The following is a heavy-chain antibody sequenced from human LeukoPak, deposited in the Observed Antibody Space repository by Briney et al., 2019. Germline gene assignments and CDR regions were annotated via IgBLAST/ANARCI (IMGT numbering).Heavy chain of an antibody. V-gene: IGHV3-48*03. D-gene: IGHD1/OR15-1a*01. CDR1: GFSFSSYE. CDR2: INRAGTTE. CDR3: ARGEQLNYFAY. Sequence: GGSLRLSCAASGFSFSSYEMSWVRQAPGKGLEWVSYINRAGTTEEYADSVKGRFTISRDNAKNSLYLQMYSLRDEDTAVYYCARGEQLNYFAYWGQGTLVTVSS. J-gene: IGHJ4*02.